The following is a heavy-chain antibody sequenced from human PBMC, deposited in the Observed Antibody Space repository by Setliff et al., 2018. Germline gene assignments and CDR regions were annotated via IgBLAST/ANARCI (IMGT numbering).Heavy chain of an antibody. J-gene: IGHJ4*02. V-gene: IGHV1-18*01. CDR3: ARAPRWGAGKALDY. CDR1: GYSLTDYA. D-gene: IGHD3-16*01. Sequence: GASVKVSCKASGYSLTDYAVTWVRQAPGQGLEWMGWISGYNGNTNYEQKFQGRVTMTTDSSKNTVYMELKTLRFDDTAFYYCARAPRWGAGKALDYWGQGTLVTVSS. CDR2: ISGYNGNT.